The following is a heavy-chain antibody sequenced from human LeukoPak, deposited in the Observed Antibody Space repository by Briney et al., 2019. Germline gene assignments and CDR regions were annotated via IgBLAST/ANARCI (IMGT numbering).Heavy chain of an antibody. J-gene: IGHJ5*02. CDR1: GGSISGSSYY. CDR2: INHSGST. D-gene: IGHD3-3*01. V-gene: IGHV4-39*07. CDR3: AREKEIPEWLLYNWFDP. Sequence: PSETLSLTCTVSGGSISGSSYYWGWIRQPPGKGLEWIGEINHSGSTNYNPSLKSRVTISVDTSKNQFSLKLSSVTAADTAVYYCAREKEIPEWLLYNWFDPWGQGTLVTVSS.